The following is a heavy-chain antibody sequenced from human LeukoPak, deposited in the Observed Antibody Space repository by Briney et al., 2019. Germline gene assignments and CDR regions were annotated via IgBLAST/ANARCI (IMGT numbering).Heavy chain of an antibody. J-gene: IGHJ4*02. D-gene: IGHD3-3*01. CDR3: AREQRDLWSGYSY. CDR1: GGSISSYY. CDR2: IYYSGST. V-gene: IGHV4-59*01. Sequence: SETLSLTCTVSGGSISSYYWSWIRQPPGKGLEWIGYIYYSGSTNYNPSLKSRVTISVDTSKNQFSLKLSSVTAADTAVYYCAREQRDLWSGYSYWGQGTLVTVSS.